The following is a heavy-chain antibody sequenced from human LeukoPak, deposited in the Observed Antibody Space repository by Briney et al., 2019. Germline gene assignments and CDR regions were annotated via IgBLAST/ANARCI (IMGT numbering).Heavy chain of an antibody. CDR2: ISYDGSNK. V-gene: IGHV3-30-3*01. D-gene: IGHD3-22*01. CDR3: ATKSDSSGWGVFDY. Sequence: GGSLRLSCAASGFTFSSYAMHWVRQAPGKGLEGVAVISYDGSNKYYADSVKGRFTISRDNAKNSLYLQMNSLRAEDTAVYYCATKSDSSGWGVFDYWGQGTLVTVSS. CDR1: GFTFSSYA. J-gene: IGHJ4*02.